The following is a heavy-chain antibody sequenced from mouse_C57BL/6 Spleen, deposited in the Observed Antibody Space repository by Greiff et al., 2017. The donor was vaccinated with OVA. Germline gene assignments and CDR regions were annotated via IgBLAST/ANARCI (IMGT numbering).Heavy chain of an antibody. CDR1: GYTFTSSG. D-gene: IGHD2-4*01. J-gene: IGHJ4*01. Sequence: VQLQQSGAELARPGASVKLSCKASGYTFTSSGISWVKQRTGQGLEWIGEIYPRSGNTYYNEKFKGKATLTADKSSSTAYMELRSLTSEDSAVYFCARGDYDYSYAMDYWGQGTSVTVSS. CDR3: ARGDYDYSYAMDY. CDR2: IYPRSGNT. V-gene: IGHV1-81*01.